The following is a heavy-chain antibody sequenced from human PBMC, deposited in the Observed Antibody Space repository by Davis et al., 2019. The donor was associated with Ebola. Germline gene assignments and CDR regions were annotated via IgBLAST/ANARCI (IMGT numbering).Heavy chain of an antibody. V-gene: IGHV3-33*01. Sequence: GESLKISCEVSGFIFSQHGMNWVRQAPGKGLEWVATIWYDGSKKFYGDFVQGRFTISRDNSKSTLYLQISDLRADDTAVYYCGRDDPGGKEIDFWGQGTLVTVSS. CDR2: IWYDGSKK. D-gene: IGHD3-16*01. CDR3: GRDDPGGKEIDF. CDR1: GFIFSQHG. J-gene: IGHJ4*02.